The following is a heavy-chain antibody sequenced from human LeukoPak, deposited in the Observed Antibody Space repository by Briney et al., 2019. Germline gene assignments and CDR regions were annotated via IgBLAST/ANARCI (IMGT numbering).Heavy chain of an antibody. V-gene: IGHV4-38-2*02. J-gene: IGHJ4*02. D-gene: IGHD6-13*01. CDR3: ARDHSSSSEDY. Sequence: SETLSLTCTVSGGSISSYYWAWIRQPPGKGLEWIGSIFHTGSTYHNPSLKSRVTISVDTSKNQFSLKLNSVTAADTAVYYCARDHSSSSEDYWGQGTLVTVSS. CDR1: GGSISSYY. CDR2: IFHTGST.